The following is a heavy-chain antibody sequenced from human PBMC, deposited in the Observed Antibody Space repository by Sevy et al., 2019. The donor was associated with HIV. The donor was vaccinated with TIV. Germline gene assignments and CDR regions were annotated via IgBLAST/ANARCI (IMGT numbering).Heavy chain of an antibody. Sequence: GGSLRLSCVVSGFSFSNYWMTWVRQAPGKGLEWVANIKPDGSVKSYVDSVKGRFTISRDNAKNLLSLQMNSLSAEDTAVYYCARDTNYFYVDVWGKGTTVTVSS. CDR2: IKPDGSVK. V-gene: IGHV3-7*01. J-gene: IGHJ6*03. D-gene: IGHD1-1*01. CDR1: GFSFSNYW. CDR3: ARDTNYFYVDV.